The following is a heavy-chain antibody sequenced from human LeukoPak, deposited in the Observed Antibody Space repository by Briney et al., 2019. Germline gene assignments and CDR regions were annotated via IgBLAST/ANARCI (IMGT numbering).Heavy chain of an antibody. CDR2: IYYSGST. Sequence: SETLSLTCTVSGGSVSSGTYYWSWIRQPPGKGLEWIGYIYYSGSTNYNPSLKSRVTISVDTSKNQFSLKLSSVTAADTAVYYCARAAAYYYDSSGYYYGDRPGYYFDYWGQGTLVTVSS. D-gene: IGHD3-22*01. J-gene: IGHJ4*02. V-gene: IGHV4-61*01. CDR1: GGSVSSGTYY. CDR3: ARAAAYYYDSSGYYYGDRPGYYFDY.